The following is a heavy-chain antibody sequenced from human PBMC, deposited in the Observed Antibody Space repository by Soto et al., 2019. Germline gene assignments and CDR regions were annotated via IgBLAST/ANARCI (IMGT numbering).Heavy chain of an antibody. CDR3: AREVAADPNWFDP. CDR1: GFTFSSYG. CDR2: IWYDGSNK. J-gene: IGHJ5*02. V-gene: IGHV3-33*01. D-gene: IGHD6-13*01. Sequence: QVQLVESGGGVVQPGRSLRLSCAASGFTFSSYGMHWVRQAPGKGLEWVAVIWYDGSNKYYADSVKGRFTISRDNSKNTLYLQMNSLRAEDTAVYYCAREVAADPNWFDPWGQGTLVTVSS.